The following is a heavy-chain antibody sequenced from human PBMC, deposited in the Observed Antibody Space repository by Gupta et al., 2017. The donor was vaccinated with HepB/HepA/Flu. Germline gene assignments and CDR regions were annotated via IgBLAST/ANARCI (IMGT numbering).Heavy chain of an antibody. CDR3: TRGLYYYFDY. D-gene: IGHD2-8*01. J-gene: IGHJ4*02. CDR2: INTDGSTT. Sequence: EVQLVESGGGLVQPGVSLRLSCAASGFTFNNYWIHWVRQSPGKGLVWRSRINTDGSTTNYADSVKGRITISRDNAKNTAYLQLDTLRAEDTAGYFCTRGLYYYFDYWGQGTLVTVSS. V-gene: IGHV3-74*01. CDR1: GFTFNNYW.